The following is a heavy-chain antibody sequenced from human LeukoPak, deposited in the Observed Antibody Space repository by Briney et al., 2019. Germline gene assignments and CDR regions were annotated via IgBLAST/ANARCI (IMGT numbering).Heavy chain of an antibody. D-gene: IGHD3-10*01. J-gene: IGHJ4*02. CDR3: ARGAVRGGTNFDY. Sequence: SQTLSLTCAISGDSVSGSPAVWNWIRQSPSRGLEWLGRAYHRSKWYIDYAVSVKGRITITPDTSKNQFSLQLNSVTPEDTAVYYCARGAVRGGTNFDYWGQETLVTVSS. CDR1: GDSVSGSPAV. V-gene: IGHV6-1*01. CDR2: AYHRSKWYI.